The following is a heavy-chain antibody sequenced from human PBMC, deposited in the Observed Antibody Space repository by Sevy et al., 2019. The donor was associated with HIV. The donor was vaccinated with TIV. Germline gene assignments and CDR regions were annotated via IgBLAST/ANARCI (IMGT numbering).Heavy chain of an antibody. V-gene: IGHV3-73*01. CDR2: IRSKANSYAT. Sequence: GGSLRLSCAASGFTFSGSAIHWVRQASGKGLEWVGHIRSKANSYATAYAVSVKGRFTLSRDDSKNTADLQMNSLRAEDTAVYYCARGLKVAATLYFYYSMDVWGQGTTVTVSS. J-gene: IGHJ6*02. D-gene: IGHD2-15*01. CDR3: ARGLKVAATLYFYYSMDV. CDR1: GFTFSGSA.